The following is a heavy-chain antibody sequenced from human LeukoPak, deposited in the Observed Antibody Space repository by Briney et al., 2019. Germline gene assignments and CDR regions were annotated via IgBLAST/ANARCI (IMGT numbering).Heavy chain of an antibody. CDR2: INTDGGGT. J-gene: IGHJ4*02. CDR3: ARAKRGYSGD. D-gene: IGHD1-26*01. CDR1: GFTFSSSW. Sequence: GGSLRLSCAASGFTFSSSWMHWVRQAPGKGLVWVSRINTDGGGTTYADSVKGRFTISRDNAKNSLYLQMNSLRAEDTAVYYCARAKRGYSGDWGQGTLVTVSS. V-gene: IGHV3-74*01.